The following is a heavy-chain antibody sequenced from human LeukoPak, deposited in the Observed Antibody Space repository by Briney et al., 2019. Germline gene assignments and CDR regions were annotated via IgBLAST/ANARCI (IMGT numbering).Heavy chain of an antibody. V-gene: IGHV1-24*01. CDR3: ATNVITFGGVIPN. CDR2: FDPEDGET. D-gene: IGHD3-16*02. CDR1: GYTLTELS. J-gene: IGHJ4*02. Sequence: ASVTVSCKVSGYTLTELSMHWVRQAPGKGLEWIGGFDPEDGETIYAQKFQGRVTMNAATSTDTAYLELSSLRYEDTDVYYCATNVITFGGVIPNWGQGTLVTVSS.